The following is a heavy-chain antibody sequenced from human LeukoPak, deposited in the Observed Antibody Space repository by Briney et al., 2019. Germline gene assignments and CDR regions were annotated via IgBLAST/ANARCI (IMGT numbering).Heavy chain of an antibody. J-gene: IGHJ4*02. Sequence: SETLSLTCTVSGGSINSYYWSWIRQPPGKGLEWIGEINHSGSTNYNPSLKSRVTISVDTSKNQFSLKLSSVTAADTAVYYCARSPSYYDILTGYYNPASFDYWGQGTLVTVSS. V-gene: IGHV4-34*01. CDR1: GGSINSYY. D-gene: IGHD3-9*01. CDR2: INHSGST. CDR3: ARSPSYYDILTGYYNPASFDY.